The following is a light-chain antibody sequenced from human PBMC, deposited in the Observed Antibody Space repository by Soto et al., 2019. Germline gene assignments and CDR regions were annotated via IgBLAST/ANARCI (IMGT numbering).Light chain of an antibody. CDR1: SSDIDTYNY. CDR2: EVT. CDR3: SLYISSNNVI. J-gene: IGLJ2*01. Sequence: QSALTQPASVSGSPGQSITISCTGTSSDIDTYNYVSWYQQHPGKAPKLIIYEVTNRPSGVSNRFSGSMSGDTASLTISGLQAEDEAEYYCSLYISSNNVIFGGGTQLTVL. V-gene: IGLV2-14*01.